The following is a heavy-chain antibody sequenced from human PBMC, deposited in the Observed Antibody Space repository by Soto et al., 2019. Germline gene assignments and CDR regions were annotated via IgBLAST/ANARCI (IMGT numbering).Heavy chain of an antibody. CDR2: MNSDGSII. CDR3: ATAEVDY. CDR1: GYTFGKHW. V-gene: IGHV3-74*01. J-gene: IGHJ4*02. Sequence: GGSLRLSCAVAGYTFGKHWMHWVRKAPGKGLEWVSRMNSDGSIINYADSVKGRFTVSRDNAKNTLYLQMNSLRVEDTAVYYCATAEVDYWGPGTLVTVSS.